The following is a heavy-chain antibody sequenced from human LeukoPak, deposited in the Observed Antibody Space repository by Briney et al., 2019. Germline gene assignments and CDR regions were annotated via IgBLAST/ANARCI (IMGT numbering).Heavy chain of an antibody. CDR2: INHSGST. Sequence: SETLSLTCTVSGGSISSSSYYWGWIRQPPGKGLEWIGEINHSGSTNYNPSLKSRVTISVDTSKNQFSLKLSSVTAADTAVYYCARGYCSGGSCSVHFDYWGQGTLVTVSS. CDR1: GGSISSSSYY. V-gene: IGHV4-39*07. D-gene: IGHD2-15*01. J-gene: IGHJ4*02. CDR3: ARGYCSGGSCSVHFDY.